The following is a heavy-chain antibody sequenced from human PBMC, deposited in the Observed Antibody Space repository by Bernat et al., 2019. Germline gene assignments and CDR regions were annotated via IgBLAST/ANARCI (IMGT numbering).Heavy chain of an antibody. D-gene: IGHD3-3*01. V-gene: IGHV4-59*01. CDR1: ISIYY. CDR3: ARGYEFWSGYYPLFCVDY. Sequence: ISIYYWSWIRQPPGKGLYCIGYIYYSLSTNYNPSLKSRVTISVATSKNQFSLKLSSVNAADTDVYCCARGYEFWSGYYPLFCVDYWG. J-gene: IGHJ4*01. CDR2: IYYSLST.